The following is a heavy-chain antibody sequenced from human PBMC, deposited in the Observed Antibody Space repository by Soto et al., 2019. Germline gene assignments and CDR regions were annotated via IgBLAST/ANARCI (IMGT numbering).Heavy chain of an antibody. CDR2: IIPIFGTA. V-gene: IGHV1-69*01. J-gene: IGHJ3*02. D-gene: IGHD3-16*02. CDR3: ANPGYRRIWQKDAMDI. Sequence: QVQLVQSGAEVKKPGSSVKVSCKASGGTFSSYAISWVRQAPGQGPEWMGGIIPIFGTANYAQKFQGRVTISANESTSTAYMELSSLRSEDTDVYYCANPGYRRIWQKDAMDIWGQGTMVTVSS. CDR1: GGTFSSYA.